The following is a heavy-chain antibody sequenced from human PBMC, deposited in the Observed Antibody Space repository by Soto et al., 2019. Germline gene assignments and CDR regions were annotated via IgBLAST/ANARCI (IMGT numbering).Heavy chain of an antibody. CDR3: ARDSSRSWSSQGSY. D-gene: IGHD6-13*01. J-gene: IGHJ4*02. V-gene: IGHV1-69*08. Sequence: QVQLVQSGAEVKKPGSSVKVSCKASGGTFSSYTISWVRQAPGQGLEWMGRIIPILGIANYAQKFQGRVTITADKSTSKAYMELSSLRSEDTAVYYCARDSSRSWSSQGSYWGQGTLVTVSS. CDR1: GGTFSSYT. CDR2: IIPILGIA.